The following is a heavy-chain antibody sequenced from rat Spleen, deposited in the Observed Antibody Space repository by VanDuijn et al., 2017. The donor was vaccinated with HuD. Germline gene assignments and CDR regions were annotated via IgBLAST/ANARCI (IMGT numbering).Heavy chain of an antibody. Sequence: EVQLVESGGGLVQPGRSMKLSCAASGFVFSFFPMAWVRQAPTKGLEWVATISTSGDSTYYRDSVKGRFTISRDNAKNTQYLQMDSLRSEDTATYYCVRLRYNPFDYWGQGVMVTVSS. CDR2: ISTSGDST. V-gene: IGHV5-46*01. J-gene: IGHJ2*01. D-gene: IGHD1-5*01. CDR1: GFVFSFFP. CDR3: VRLRYNPFDY.